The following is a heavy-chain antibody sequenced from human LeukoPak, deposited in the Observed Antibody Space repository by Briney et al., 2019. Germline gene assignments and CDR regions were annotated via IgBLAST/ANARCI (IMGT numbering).Heavy chain of an antibody. CDR1: GDSISNYY. CDR2: IYTSGST. V-gene: IGHV4-4*07. CDR3: ARVSLVRGAPDYYFDY. J-gene: IGHJ4*02. D-gene: IGHD3-10*01. Sequence: SETLSLTCTVSGDSISNYYWSWLRQPAGKGLEWVGRIYTSGSTNYNPSLKSRVTMSVDTSKNQFSLKLSSVTAADTAVYYCARVSLVRGAPDYYFDYWGQGTLVTVSS.